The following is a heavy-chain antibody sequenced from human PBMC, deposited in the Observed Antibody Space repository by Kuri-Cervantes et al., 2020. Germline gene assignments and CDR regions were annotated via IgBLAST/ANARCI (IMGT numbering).Heavy chain of an antibody. CDR3: ARTIADSGAY. J-gene: IGHJ4*02. D-gene: IGHD6-13*01. CDR1: GFTFSSYS. Sequence: GESLKISCAASGFTFSSYSMNWVRQAPGKGLEWVSSISSSSSYIYYADSVKGRFTISRDNVRNSLYLQMNSLRAEDAAVYFCARTIADSGAYWGQGTLVTVSS. CDR2: ISSSSSYI. V-gene: IGHV3-21*01.